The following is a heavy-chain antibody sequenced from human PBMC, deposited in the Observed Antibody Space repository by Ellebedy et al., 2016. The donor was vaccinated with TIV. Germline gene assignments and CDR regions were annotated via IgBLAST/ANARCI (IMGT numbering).Heavy chain of an antibody. Sequence: SETLSLTCTVSGGSISSYYWSWIRQPPGKGLEWIGYIYYSGSTNYNPSLKSRVTISVDTSKNQFSLKLSSVTAADTAVYYCARDSGSGWYRPDAFDIWGQGTMVTVSS. CDR2: IYYSGST. CDR3: ARDSGSGWYRPDAFDI. CDR1: GGSISSYY. D-gene: IGHD6-19*01. V-gene: IGHV4-59*01. J-gene: IGHJ3*02.